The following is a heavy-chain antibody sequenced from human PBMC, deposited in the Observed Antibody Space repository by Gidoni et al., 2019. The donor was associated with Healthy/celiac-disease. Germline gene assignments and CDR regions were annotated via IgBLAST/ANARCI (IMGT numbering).Heavy chain of an antibody. CDR1: GFTFSSYS. V-gene: IGHV3-21*01. CDR3: ARDVYYYYGMDV. CDR2: ISSSSSYI. Sequence: EVQLVESGGGLVKPGGSMRLSCAASGFTFSSYSMNWVRQAPGKGLECVSSISSSSSYIYYADSVKGRFTISRDNAKNSLYLQMNSLRAEDTAVYYCARDVYYYYGMDVWGKGTTVTVSS. J-gene: IGHJ6*04.